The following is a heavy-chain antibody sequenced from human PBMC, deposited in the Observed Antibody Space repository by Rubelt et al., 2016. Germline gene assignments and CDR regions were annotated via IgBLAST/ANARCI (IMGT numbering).Heavy chain of an antibody. V-gene: IGHV1-18*01. J-gene: IGHJ4*02. CDR2: ISAYNGNT. CDR1: GYTFTSYG. D-gene: IGHD3-10*01. Sequence: QVQLVQSGAEVKKPGASVKVSCKASGYTFTSYGISWVRQAPGQGLEWMGWISAYNGNTNYAQKLQGSVTMTTDTSTSTAYMGLRSLRSDDTAVYYCARDPLPVRGVIMTPTHWGQGTLVTVSS. CDR3: ARDPLPVRGVIMTPTH.